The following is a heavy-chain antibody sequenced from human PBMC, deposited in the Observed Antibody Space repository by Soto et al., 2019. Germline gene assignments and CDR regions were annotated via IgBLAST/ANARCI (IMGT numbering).Heavy chain of an antibody. CDR1: GYIFTSYG. J-gene: IGHJ5*02. CDR2: ITAYNGNT. Sequence: QVELVQAGAEVKKPGASVKVSCKASGYIFTSYGITWVRQAPGQGLEWMGWITAYNGNTNYAQKFQGRVTMTTDTSTTTAYMELRSLRSDDTAVYYCARGGVGAASGWFDPWGQGTLVTVSS. V-gene: IGHV1-18*01. CDR3: ARGGVGAASGWFDP. D-gene: IGHD2-15*01.